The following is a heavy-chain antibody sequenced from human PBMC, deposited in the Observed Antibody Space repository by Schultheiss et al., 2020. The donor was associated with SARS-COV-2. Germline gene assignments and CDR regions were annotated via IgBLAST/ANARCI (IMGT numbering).Heavy chain of an antibody. J-gene: IGHJ6*03. CDR3: TRDPLTTVTTFFYYYLDV. Sequence: GGSLRLSCAASGFTFSSYSMNWVRQAPGKGLEWVGFIRSKAYGGTTEYAASVKGRFTISRDDSKSIAYLQMNSLKTEDTAVYYCTRDPLTTVTTFFYYYLDVWGKGTTVTVSS. D-gene: IGHD4-11*01. CDR1: GFTFSSYS. V-gene: IGHV3-49*04. CDR2: IRSKAYGGTT.